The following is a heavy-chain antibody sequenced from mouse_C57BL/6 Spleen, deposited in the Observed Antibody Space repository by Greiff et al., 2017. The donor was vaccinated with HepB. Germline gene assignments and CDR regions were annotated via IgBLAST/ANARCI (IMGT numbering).Heavy chain of an antibody. Sequence: EVKVVESEGGLVQPGSSMKLSCTASGFTFSDYYMAWVRQVPEKGLEWVANINYDGSSTYYLDSLKSRFIISRDNAKNILYLQMSSLKSEDTATYYCARALYYDYDGYYYAMDYWGQGTSVTVSS. CDR2: INYDGSST. D-gene: IGHD2-4*01. J-gene: IGHJ4*01. CDR3: ARALYYDYDGYYYAMDY. V-gene: IGHV5-16*01. CDR1: GFTFSDYY.